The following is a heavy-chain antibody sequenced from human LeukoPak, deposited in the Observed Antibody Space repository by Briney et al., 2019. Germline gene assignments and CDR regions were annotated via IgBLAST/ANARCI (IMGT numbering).Heavy chain of an antibody. Sequence: PGRSLRLSCAASGFTFSSYAMHWVRQAPGKGLEWVAVISYDGSNKYYADSVKGRFTISRDNSKNTLYLQMNSLRAEDTAVYYCARDSATVVIRSNWFDPWGQGTLVTVSS. V-gene: IGHV3-30*04. CDR2: ISYDGSNK. CDR1: GFTFSSYA. J-gene: IGHJ5*02. D-gene: IGHD4-23*01. CDR3: ARDSATVVIRSNWFDP.